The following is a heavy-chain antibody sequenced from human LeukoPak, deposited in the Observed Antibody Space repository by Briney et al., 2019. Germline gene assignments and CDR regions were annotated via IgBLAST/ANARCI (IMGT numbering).Heavy chain of an antibody. D-gene: IGHD6-13*01. J-gene: IGHJ6*03. CDR1: GYTFTGYC. CDR2: INPNSGGT. CDR3: AREAGKYYYYMDV. Sequence: ASVKVSCKASGYTFTGYCMHWVRQAPGQGLEWMGWINPNSGGTNYAQKFQGRVTMTRDTSISTAYMELSRLRSDDTAVYYCAREAGKYYYYMDVWGKGTTVTVSS. V-gene: IGHV1-2*02.